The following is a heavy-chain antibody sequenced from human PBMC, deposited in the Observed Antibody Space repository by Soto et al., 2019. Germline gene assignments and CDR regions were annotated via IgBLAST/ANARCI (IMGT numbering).Heavy chain of an antibody. V-gene: IGHV1-8*01. J-gene: IGHJ5*02. D-gene: IGHD2-2*01. Sequence: QVQLMQSGAEVKKPGASVKVSCKASGYTFTTYDINWVRQAPGQGLEWMGWMNPNRTNTGYAEKFQGRVTMTRDTSISTAFMELSSLRYDDTAVYYCVRGGFLSHDHVIIAPATLGVAPWGQGTLVTVSS. CDR1: GYTFTTYD. CDR2: MNPNRTNT. CDR3: VRGGFLSHDHVIIAPATLGVAP.